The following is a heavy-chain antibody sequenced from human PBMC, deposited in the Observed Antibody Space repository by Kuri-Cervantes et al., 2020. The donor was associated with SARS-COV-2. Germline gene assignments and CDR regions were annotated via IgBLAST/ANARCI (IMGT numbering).Heavy chain of an antibody. D-gene: IGHD2-21*01. Sequence: SETLSLTCAVYGGSFRGFYWSWIRQSPGKGLEWIGELDHSGRASYNPSLKSRVTISVDKSKNQFSLTLASVTAADTAVYYCARAPTSIYGVLIALFSSNAFDVWGQGTKVTVSS. CDR3: ARAPTSIYGVLIALFSSNAFDV. J-gene: IGHJ3*01. V-gene: IGHV4-34*01. CDR2: LDHSGRA. CDR1: GGSFRGFY.